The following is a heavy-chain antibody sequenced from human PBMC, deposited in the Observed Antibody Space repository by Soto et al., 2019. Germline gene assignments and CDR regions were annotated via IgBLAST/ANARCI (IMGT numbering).Heavy chain of an antibody. Sequence: PGGSLRLSCAASGLTFSSYGMHWVRQAPGKGLEWVAVMSYDGRNEHYADSVKGRFTISRDNSRKTLDLQMNSLRPEDTAVYYCEKDTAARPAEDYYYGMDVWGQGTTGNVS. J-gene: IGHJ6*02. CDR2: MSYDGRNE. CDR1: GLTFSSYG. CDR3: EKDTAARPAEDYYYGMDV. V-gene: IGHV3-30*18. D-gene: IGHD6-6*01.